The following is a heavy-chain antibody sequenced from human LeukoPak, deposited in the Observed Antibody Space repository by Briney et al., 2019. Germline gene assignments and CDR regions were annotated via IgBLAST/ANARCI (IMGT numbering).Heavy chain of an antibody. CDR3: ARDGYSYGYWGHWFDP. CDR2: INTNTGNP. CDR1: GYTFTSYA. Sequence: ASVKVSCKASGYTFTSYAMNWVRQAPGQGLEWMGWINTNTGNPTYAQGFTGRLVFSLDTSVSTAYLQISSLKAEDTAVYYCARDGYSYGYWGHWFDPWGQGTLVTVSS. V-gene: IGHV7-4-1*02. J-gene: IGHJ5*02. D-gene: IGHD5-18*01.